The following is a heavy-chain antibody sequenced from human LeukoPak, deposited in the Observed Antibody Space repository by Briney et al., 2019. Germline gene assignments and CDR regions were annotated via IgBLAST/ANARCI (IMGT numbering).Heavy chain of an antibody. V-gene: IGHV1-2*02. CDR3: ARVCTSCYDVDAFDI. Sequence: ASVKVSCKASGYTFTGYYMHWVRQAPGQGLEWMGWINPNSGGTNYAQKSQGRVTMTRDTSISAAYMELSRLRSDDTAVYYCARVCTSCYDVDAFDIWGQGTMVTVSS. J-gene: IGHJ3*02. CDR1: GYTFTGYY. D-gene: IGHD2-2*01. CDR2: INPNSGGT.